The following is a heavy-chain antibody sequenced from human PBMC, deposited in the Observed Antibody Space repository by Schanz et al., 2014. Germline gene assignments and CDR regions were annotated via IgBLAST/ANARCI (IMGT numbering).Heavy chain of an antibody. Sequence: EAHLVESGGGLVKPGGSLTLSCAASRFTVTNAWMSWVRQAPGKGLEWVANIKKDGSEKYYVDSVKGRFTISRDNAKNSLFLQMNSLRPEDTAVYYCARGGFGEVSYFDYWGQGTLVTVSS. J-gene: IGHJ4*02. CDR3: ARGGFGEVSYFDY. D-gene: IGHD3-10*01. CDR1: RFTVTNAW. CDR2: IKKDGSEK. V-gene: IGHV3-7*01.